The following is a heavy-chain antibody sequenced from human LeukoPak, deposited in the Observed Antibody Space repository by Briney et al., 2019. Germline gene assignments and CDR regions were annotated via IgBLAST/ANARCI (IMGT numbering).Heavy chain of an antibody. D-gene: IGHD2-2*01. V-gene: IGHV3-74*01. CDR3: ASDRSTNYCDGFDI. CDR2: INSDGSST. CDR1: GFTFSGYW. Sequence: GGSLRLSCAASGFTFSGYWMHWVRQAPGKGLVWVSRINSDGSSTTYADSVKGRFSISRDNAKNTLNLQMNSLRAEDTAVYYCASDRSTNYCDGFDIWGQGTMVTVSS. J-gene: IGHJ3*02.